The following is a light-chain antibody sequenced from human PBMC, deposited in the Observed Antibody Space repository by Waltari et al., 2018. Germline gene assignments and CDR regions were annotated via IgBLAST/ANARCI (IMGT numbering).Light chain of an antibody. CDR1: NSHLGSNY. J-gene: IGLJ2*01. V-gene: IGLV1-47*01. CDR2: RND. CDR3: ASWDDSLSGLV. Sequence: SVLTQPPSASGTPGQTVTISCSGTNSHLGSNYVSWYHHLPGAAPKLIISRNDLRPSGVPDRFSGSKSGTSASLAISGLRTEDEGDYSCASWDDSLSGLVFGGGTNVTVL.